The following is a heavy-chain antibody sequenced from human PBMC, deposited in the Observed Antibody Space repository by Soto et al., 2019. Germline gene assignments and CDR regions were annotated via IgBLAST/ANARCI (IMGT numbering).Heavy chain of an antibody. Sequence: PSETLSLTCTVSGDSISSSSYYWGWIRQPPGKGLEWIGSIYYSGSTYYNPSLKSRVTISVDTSRIHFSLKLISVTAADTAVYYCERQSYDSSDYFDYWGQGTLVTVSS. CDR2: IYYSGST. CDR1: GDSISSSSYY. D-gene: IGHD3-22*01. CDR3: ERQSYDSSDYFDY. J-gene: IGHJ4*02. V-gene: IGHV4-39*01.